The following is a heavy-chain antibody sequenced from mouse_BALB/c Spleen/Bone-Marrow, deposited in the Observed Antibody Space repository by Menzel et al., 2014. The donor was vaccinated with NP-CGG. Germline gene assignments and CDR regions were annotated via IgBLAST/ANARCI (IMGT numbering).Heavy chain of an antibody. D-gene: IGHD2-4*01. CDR2: ISDGGSYT. Sequence: EVQRVESGGGLVKPGGSLKLSCAASGFTFSDYYMYWVRQTPEKRLEWVATISDGGSYTYYPDSVKGRFTISRDNAENNLYLQMSSLKSEDTAMYYCARGRIYYDYDVGDYWGQGTTLTVSS. J-gene: IGHJ2*01. V-gene: IGHV5-4*02. CDR3: ARGRIYYDYDVGDY. CDR1: GFTFSDYY.